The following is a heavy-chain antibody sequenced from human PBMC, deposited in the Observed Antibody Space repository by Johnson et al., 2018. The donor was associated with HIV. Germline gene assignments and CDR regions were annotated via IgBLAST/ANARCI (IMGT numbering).Heavy chain of an antibody. J-gene: IGHJ3*02. CDR3: VRDQGSVWPTNAFDI. CDR2: IYSGGST. D-gene: IGHD6-19*01. CDR1: GFTFDDYA. V-gene: IGHV3-66*02. Sequence: VQLVESGGGLVKPGGSLRLSCAASGFTFDDYAMHWVRQAPGKGLEWVSVIYSGGSTYYADSVKGRFTISRDNSKNTLYLQMNSLRAEDTAVYYCVRDQGSVWPTNAFDIWGRGERVTVSS.